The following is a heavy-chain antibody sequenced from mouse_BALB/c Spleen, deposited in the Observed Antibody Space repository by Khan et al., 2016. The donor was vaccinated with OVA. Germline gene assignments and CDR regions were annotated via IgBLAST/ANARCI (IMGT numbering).Heavy chain of an antibody. CDR2: IIYTGYT. CDR1: GDSITTGY. CDR3: ARSTYRYDFGY. Sequence: EVQLQESGPSLVKPSQTLSLTCSVTGDSITTGYWNWIRKFPGNKLEYMGYIIYTGYTYYNPSLKSRISITRHTSNNQYYLQLNSVTDEDTATYYCARSTYRYDFGYWGQGTLVTVSA. V-gene: IGHV3-8*02. D-gene: IGHD2-14*01. J-gene: IGHJ3*02.